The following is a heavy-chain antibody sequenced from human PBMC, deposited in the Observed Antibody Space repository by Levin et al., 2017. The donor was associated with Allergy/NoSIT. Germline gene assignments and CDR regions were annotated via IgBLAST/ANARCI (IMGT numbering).Heavy chain of an antibody. V-gene: IGHV3-23*01. Sequence: ETLSLTCAASGFAFGDYAMTWVRQAPGKGLEWVSDITGGGSDTWYGDSVKGRFTSSRTNSKDMPYLVLTSLRVETTGIYYCAKKQAGTGGFSFDVWGEGTAVTVS. CDR3: AKKQAGTGGFSFDV. CDR2: ITGGGSDT. J-gene: IGHJ3*01. D-gene: IGHD6-19*01. CDR1: GFAFGDYA.